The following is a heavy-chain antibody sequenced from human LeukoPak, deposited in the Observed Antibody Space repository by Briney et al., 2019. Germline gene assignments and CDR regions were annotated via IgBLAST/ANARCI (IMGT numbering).Heavy chain of an antibody. CDR3: ARNRLRATATYMDV. CDR1: GFTFSNYG. V-gene: IGHV3-30*02. D-gene: IGHD2-15*01. Sequence: PGGSLRLSCAASGFTFSNYGMHWVRQAPGKGLEWEAFIEYDGTDTHFADSVRGRFTISRDNSEDTLYLQIITLRAVDMAVYYCARNRLRATATYMDVWGKGTTVTVSS. J-gene: IGHJ6*04. CDR2: IEYDGTDT.